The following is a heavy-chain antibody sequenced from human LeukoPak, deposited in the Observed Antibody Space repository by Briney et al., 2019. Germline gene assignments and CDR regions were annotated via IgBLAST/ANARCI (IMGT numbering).Heavy chain of an antibody. D-gene: IGHD6-6*01. CDR1: GGSISSGDYY. CDR3: ARLTRLSTSPDRYYLDY. J-gene: IGHJ4*02. CDR2: IYYSGST. Sequence: SQTLSLTCTVSGGSISSGDYYWSWIRQPPGKGLEWIGYIYYSGSTYYNPSLKGRVTISIDTSKNQFSLKLSSVTAADSAVYYCARLTRLSTSPDRYYLDYWGQGTLVTVSS. V-gene: IGHV4-30-4*01.